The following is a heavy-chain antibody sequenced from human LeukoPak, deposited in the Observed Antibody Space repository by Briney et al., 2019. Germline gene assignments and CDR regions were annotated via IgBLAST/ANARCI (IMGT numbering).Heavy chain of an antibody. CDR1: GFTFDDYA. J-gene: IGHJ4*02. Sequence: QPGRSLRLSCAASGFTFDDYAMHWVRQAPGKGLEWVSGISWDSGSIDYADSVRGRFTISRDIAKNSLYLQMNSLRAEDTALYYCAKDTYSSSWGYFDYWGQGTLVTVSS. V-gene: IGHV3-9*01. D-gene: IGHD6-13*01. CDR3: AKDTYSSSWGYFDY. CDR2: ISWDSGSI.